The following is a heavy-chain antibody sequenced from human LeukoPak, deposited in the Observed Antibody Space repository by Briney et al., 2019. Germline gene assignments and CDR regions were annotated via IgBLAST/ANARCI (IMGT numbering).Heavy chain of an antibody. CDR1: GGSISSSSYY. Sequence: PSETLSLTCTVSGGSISSSSYYWGWIRQPPGKVLEWIGSIYYSGSTYYNPSLKSRVTISVDTSETQFSLKLSSVTAADTAVYYCARPGCSWYGAFDIWGQGTMVTVSS. D-gene: IGHD6-13*01. J-gene: IGHJ3*02. V-gene: IGHV4-39*01. CDR2: IYYSGST. CDR3: ARPGCSWYGAFDI.